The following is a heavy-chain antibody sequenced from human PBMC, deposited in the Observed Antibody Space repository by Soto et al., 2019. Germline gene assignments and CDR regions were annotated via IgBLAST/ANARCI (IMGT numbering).Heavy chain of an antibody. CDR1: GFTFSIHA. V-gene: IGHV3-23*01. CDR2: IGSSDI. CDR3: AKGDCSGGRCYRGFDY. Sequence: GGSLRLSCAAAGFTFSIHAMSWVRQAPGKGLEWVSSIGSSDIYYADSVKGRFTVSRDNSKNMLFLEMNSLRADDTAVYYCAKGDCSGGRCYRGFDYWGQGTLVTVSS. D-gene: IGHD2-15*01. J-gene: IGHJ4*02.